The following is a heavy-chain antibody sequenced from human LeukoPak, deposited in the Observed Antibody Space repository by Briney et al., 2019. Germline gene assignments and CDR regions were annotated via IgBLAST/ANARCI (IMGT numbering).Heavy chain of an antibody. D-gene: IGHD3-10*01. CDR2: IMQDGDAE. Sequence: PGGSLRLSCAASGFTFSSSRMSWVRQAPGKGLEWVADIMQDGDAEYYVESVEGRFTISRDNAKKSVHLEMNSLRGEDTAVYYCARDERVVGFGFDIWGQGTTVTVSS. CDR1: GFTFSSSR. CDR3: ARDERVVGFGFDI. J-gene: IGHJ3*02. V-gene: IGHV3-7*01.